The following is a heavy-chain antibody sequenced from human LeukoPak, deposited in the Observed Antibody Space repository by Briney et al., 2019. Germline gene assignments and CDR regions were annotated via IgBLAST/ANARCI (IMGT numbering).Heavy chain of an antibody. D-gene: IGHD1-26*01. J-gene: IGHJ3*02. V-gene: IGHV4-59*01. Sequence: SETLSLTCTVSGGSISSYYWSWIRQPPGKGLEWIGYIYYSGSTSYNPSLKGRVTISVDTSKKQFSLELSSVTAADTAFYYCARYIVSYPHDAFDIWGQGTMVTVSS. CDR3: ARYIVSYPHDAFDI. CDR1: GGSISSYY. CDR2: IYYSGST.